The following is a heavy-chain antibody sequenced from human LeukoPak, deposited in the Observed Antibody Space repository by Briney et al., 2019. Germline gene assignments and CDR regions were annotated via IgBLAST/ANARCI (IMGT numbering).Heavy chain of an antibody. CDR3: ARDSLTGDANFDY. D-gene: IGHD7-27*01. Sequence: PSETLSLTCVVSGGSISSTSYYWGWIRQPPGKGLEWIGSIYYSGSTYYNPSLKSRVTISVDTSKNQFSLKLSSVTAADTAVYYCARDSLTGDANFDYWGQGTLVTVSS. CDR2: IYYSGST. CDR1: GGSISSTSYY. J-gene: IGHJ4*02. V-gene: IGHV4-39*07.